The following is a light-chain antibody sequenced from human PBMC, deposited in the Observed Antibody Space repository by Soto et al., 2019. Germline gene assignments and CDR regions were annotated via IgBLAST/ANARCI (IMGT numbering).Light chain of an antibody. CDR1: QSVSNNIY. Sequence: IVLTQSPASLCLSPGERSTTSFRAIQSVSNNIYLAWYQQKPGQAPRLLIYGASSRATGIPNRFSGSGSGTDFTLTISRLEPEDFAVYYCQQYGNSPQTFGQGTKVDI. CDR3: QQYGNSPQT. V-gene: IGKV3-20*01. CDR2: GAS. J-gene: IGKJ1*01.